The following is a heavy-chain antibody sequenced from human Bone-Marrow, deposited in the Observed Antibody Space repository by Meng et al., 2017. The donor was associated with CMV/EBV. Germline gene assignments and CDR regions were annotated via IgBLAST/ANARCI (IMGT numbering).Heavy chain of an antibody. CDR1: GFSFGDYA. CDR2: IDWNGGNT. V-gene: IGHV3-20*04. Sequence: GGSLRLSCAASGFSFGDYAMSWVRQAPGKGLQWVSGIDWNGGNTGYADSVKGRFTISRDNAKNSLVLPMNSLRAEDTAFYYCARVDNAYYYYGVDVWGQGTTVTVSS. D-gene: IGHD1-1*01. CDR3: ARVDNAYYYYGVDV. J-gene: IGHJ6*02.